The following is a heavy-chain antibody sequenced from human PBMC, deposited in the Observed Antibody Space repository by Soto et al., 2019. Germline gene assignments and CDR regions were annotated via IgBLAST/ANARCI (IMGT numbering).Heavy chain of an antibody. V-gene: IGHV1-58*01. CDR2: IVVGSGNT. J-gene: IGHJ5*02. CDR1: GFTFTSSA. Sequence: SVKVSFKASGFTFTSSAVQWVRQARGQRLEWIGWIVVGSGNTNYAQKFQERVTITRDMSTSTAYMELSSLRSEDTAVYYCAAEIAAAGTPNWFDPWGQGTLVTVSS. CDR3: AAEIAAAGTPNWFDP. D-gene: IGHD6-13*01.